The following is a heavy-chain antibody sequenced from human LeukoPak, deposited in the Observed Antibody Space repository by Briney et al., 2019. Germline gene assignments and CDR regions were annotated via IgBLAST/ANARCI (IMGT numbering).Heavy chain of an antibody. Sequence: GASVKVSCKASGYTFTNYDINWVRQATGQGLEWMGWMNPNSGNTGYAQKFQGRVTMTRNTSISTAYMELSSLRSEDTAVYYCAREGSDLYYYYGMDVWGQGTTVTVSS. V-gene: IGHV1-8*01. J-gene: IGHJ6*02. CDR2: MNPNSGNT. D-gene: IGHD2-15*01. CDR1: GYTFTNYD. CDR3: AREGSDLYYYYGMDV.